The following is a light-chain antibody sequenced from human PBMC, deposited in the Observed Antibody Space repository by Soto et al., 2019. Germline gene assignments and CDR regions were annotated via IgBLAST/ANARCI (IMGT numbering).Light chain of an antibody. CDR2: RAS. CDR1: QSLSTN. CDR3: QQRSNWPIT. Sequence: EIAMTQSPATLSVSPGERATLSCRASQSLSTNLAWYQQKPGQAPRLLIYRASTRATGIPARFSGSWSGTDVTLTISSLEPEDFAVYYCQQRSNWPITFAQGTRLEIK. V-gene: IGKV3-15*01. J-gene: IGKJ5*01.